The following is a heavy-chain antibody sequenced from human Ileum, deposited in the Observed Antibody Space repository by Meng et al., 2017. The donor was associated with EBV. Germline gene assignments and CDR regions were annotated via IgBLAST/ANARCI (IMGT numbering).Heavy chain of an antibody. CDR3: ARDKGIATPGSNFDY. J-gene: IGHJ4*02. D-gene: IGHD6-13*01. CDR2: ISYDGINE. CDR1: GFTFSTYT. V-gene: IGHV3-30-3*01. Sequence: QVQLVESGGGVVQPGRSLRLYCAAAGFTFSTYTMHWVRQAPGKGLEWMATISYDGINEYYADSVKGRFSISRDNSNNTLSLQMNSLGPDDTAVYYCARDKGIATPGSNFDYWGQGTLVTVAS.